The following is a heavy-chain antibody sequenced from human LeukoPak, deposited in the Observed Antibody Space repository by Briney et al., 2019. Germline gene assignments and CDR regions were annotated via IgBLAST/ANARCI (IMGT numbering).Heavy chain of an antibody. CDR3: ARGLEIFGVVMGDAFDI. V-gene: IGHV4-61*01. J-gene: IGHJ3*02. D-gene: IGHD3-3*01. CDR1: GNSISRGTYF. CDR2: IYYSGST. Sequence: SETLSLTCTVSGNSISRGTYFWTWIRQPPGRGLEWIGYIYYSGSTNYNPSLKSRVTISVDTSKNQFSLKLSSVTAADTAVYYCARGLEIFGVVMGDAFDIWGQGTMVTVSS.